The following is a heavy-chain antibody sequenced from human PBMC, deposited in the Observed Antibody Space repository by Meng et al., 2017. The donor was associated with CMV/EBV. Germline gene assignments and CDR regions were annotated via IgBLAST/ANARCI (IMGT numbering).Heavy chain of an antibody. V-gene: IGHV4-34*01. CDR3: ARKRYWLLYPWFDP. D-gene: IGHD3-9*01. CDR2: INHSGST. Sequence: GAGLWKPSGPLPLPCAFYGGYFVVSYWSWTRKPPGKGLEWIGEINHSGSTNYNPSLKSRVTISVDTSKNQFSLKLSSVTAADTAVYYCARKRYWLLYPWFDPWGQGTLVTVSS. CDR1: GGYFVVSY. J-gene: IGHJ5*02.